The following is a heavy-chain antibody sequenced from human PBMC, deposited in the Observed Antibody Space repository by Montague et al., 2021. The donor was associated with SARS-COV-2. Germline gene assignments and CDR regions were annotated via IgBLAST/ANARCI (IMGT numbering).Heavy chain of an antibody. CDR3: AVQPRDSSAWHPFDY. CDR2: MSHDGNFE. D-gene: IGHD6-19*01. J-gene: IGHJ4*02. CDR1: GFTFSTYA. V-gene: IGHV3-33*01. Sequence: SRRLSWSASGFTFSTYAIHWVRHAPGKGLEWVAIMSHDGNFEQYADSVKGRFTISRDSSKDTLHMQMNSLTAEDTAVYYCAVQPRDSSAWHPFDYWGQGTLVTVSS.